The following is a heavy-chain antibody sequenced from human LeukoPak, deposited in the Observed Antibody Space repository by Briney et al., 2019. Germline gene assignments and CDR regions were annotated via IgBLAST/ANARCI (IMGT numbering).Heavy chain of an antibody. CDR3: AKASMSGRGYLDN. Sequence: GGSLRLSCAASGFILDDYTMHWVRQAPGKGLEWISLISWDGGNTYYADSVKGRFTISRDNSKKSIYLQMNSLTAEDTAVYYCAKASMSGRGYLDNWGQGTPVTVSS. J-gene: IGHJ4*02. CDR1: GFILDDYT. CDR2: ISWDGGNT. D-gene: IGHD1-1*01. V-gene: IGHV3-43*01.